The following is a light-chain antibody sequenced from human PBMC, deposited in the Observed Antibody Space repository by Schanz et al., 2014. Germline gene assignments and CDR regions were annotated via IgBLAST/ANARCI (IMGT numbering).Light chain of an antibody. V-gene: IGLV2-11*01. CDR3: SSYAGSNNVV. J-gene: IGLJ2*01. CDR1: SSDVGRYNY. CDR2: EVS. Sequence: QSALTQPRSVSGSPGQSVTISCTGTSSDVGRYNYVSWYQQYPGKAPKVMISEVSKRPSGVPDRFSGSKSGNTASLTISGLQAEDEADYYCSSYAGSNNVVFGGGTKLTVL.